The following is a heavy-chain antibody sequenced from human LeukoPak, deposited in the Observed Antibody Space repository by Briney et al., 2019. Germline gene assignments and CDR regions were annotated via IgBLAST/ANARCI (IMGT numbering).Heavy chain of an antibody. CDR1: GFTFSRYW. Sequence: GGSLRLSCAASGFTFSRYWMSWVRQAPGKGLEWVASMQQDGSEEYYVDSVKGRFTISRDNAKNSLSLQMNSLRADDTAVYYCVTDRSGCYDYWGQGTLVTVSS. CDR3: VTDRSGCYDY. J-gene: IGHJ4*02. CDR2: MQQDGSEE. D-gene: IGHD2-15*01. V-gene: IGHV3-7*01.